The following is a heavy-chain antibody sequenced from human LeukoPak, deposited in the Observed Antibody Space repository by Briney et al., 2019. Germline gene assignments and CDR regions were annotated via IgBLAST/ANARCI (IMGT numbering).Heavy chain of an antibody. CDR2: IIPIFGTA. Sequence: SVKVSCKASGGTFSSYAISWVRQAPGQGLEWMGGIIPIFGTANYAQKFQGRVTITTDESTSTAYMELSSLRSEDTAVYYCVREITSMIVVVHDAFDIWGQGTMVTVSS. J-gene: IGHJ3*02. V-gene: IGHV1-69*05. CDR3: VREITSMIVVVHDAFDI. CDR1: GGTFSSYA. D-gene: IGHD3-22*01.